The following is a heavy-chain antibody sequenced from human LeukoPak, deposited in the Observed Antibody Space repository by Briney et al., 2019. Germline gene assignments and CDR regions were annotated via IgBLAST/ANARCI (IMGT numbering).Heavy chain of an antibody. J-gene: IGHJ4*02. CDR3: ARGRLLWFGELYVY. CDR1: GGSFSGYY. CDR2: INHSGST. D-gene: IGHD3-10*01. Sequence: SETLSLTCAVYGGSFSGYYWSWIRQPPGKGLVWIGEINHSGSTNYNPSLKSPVTISVDTSKNQFSLKLSSVTAADTAVYYCARGRLLWFGELYVYRGQGTLVTVSS. V-gene: IGHV4-34*01.